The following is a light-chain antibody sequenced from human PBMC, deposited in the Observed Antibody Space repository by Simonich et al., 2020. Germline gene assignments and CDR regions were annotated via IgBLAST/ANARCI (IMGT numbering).Light chain of an antibody. Sequence: DIVMTQSPDSLAVSLGARATINCKSSQSVLYSSNNKNYLAWYQQKQGQPPKLLIYWASTRESGGPDRFSGSGSGTDFTLTISSLQAEDVAVYYCQQYYSTPYTFGRGTKLEIK. CDR2: WAS. V-gene: IGKV4-1*01. CDR1: QSVLYSSNNKNY. CDR3: QQYYSTPYT. J-gene: IGKJ2*01.